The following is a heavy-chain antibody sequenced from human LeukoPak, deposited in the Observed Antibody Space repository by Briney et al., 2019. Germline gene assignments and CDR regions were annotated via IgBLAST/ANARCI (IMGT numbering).Heavy chain of an antibody. J-gene: IGHJ4*02. CDR2: INYSGST. V-gene: IGHV4-39*07. Sequence: PSETLSLTCTVSGGSMRSSNFYWGWIRQPPGKGLEWIGNINYSGSTYYNPSVKSRVTLSVDVSKNRFSLNLTSVTAADTAIYYCTTYVWARHFDSWGQGTLVTVSS. CDR1: GGSMRSSNFY. D-gene: IGHD3-16*01. CDR3: TTYVWARHFDS.